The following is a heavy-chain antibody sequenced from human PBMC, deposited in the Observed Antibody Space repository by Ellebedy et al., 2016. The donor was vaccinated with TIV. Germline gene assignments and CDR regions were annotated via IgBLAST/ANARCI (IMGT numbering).Heavy chain of an antibody. CDR3: ARAPLQAYFDY. Sequence: ASVKVSXXASGYTFTSYAMHWVRQAPGQGLEWMGWINPNSGGTNYAQKFQGRVTMTRDTSISTAYMELSSLRSEDTAVYYCARAPLQAYFDYWGQGTLVTVSS. CDR2: INPNSGGT. CDR1: GYTFTSYA. J-gene: IGHJ4*02. V-gene: IGHV1-2*02.